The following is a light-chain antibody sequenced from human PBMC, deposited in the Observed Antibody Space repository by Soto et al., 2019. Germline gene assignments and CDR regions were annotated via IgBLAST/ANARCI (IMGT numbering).Light chain of an antibody. CDR3: QSYDSSLSGYV. V-gene: IGLV1-40*01. CDR2: CNS. CDR1: SSNIGAGYD. Sequence: SVLTQPPSVSGAPGQRVTISCTGSSSNIGAGYDVHWYQQLPGTAPKLLIYCNSNRPSCVPDRFSGSKSGNSASLPITGLQAEDEADYYCQSYDSSLSGYVFGTGTKVIVL. J-gene: IGLJ1*01.